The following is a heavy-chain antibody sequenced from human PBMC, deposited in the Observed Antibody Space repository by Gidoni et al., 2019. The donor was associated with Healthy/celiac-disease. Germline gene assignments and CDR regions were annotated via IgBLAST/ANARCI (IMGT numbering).Heavy chain of an antibody. V-gene: IGHV4-39*01. D-gene: IGHD2-8*01. CDR3: ARHVRVRYCTNGVCYIDY. Sequence: QLQLQESGPGLVKPSETLSLTCTVSGGSISSSSYYWGWIRQPPGKGLEWIGSIYYSGSTYYNPSLKSRVTISVDTSKNQFSLKLSSVTAADTAVYYCARHVRVRYCTNGVCYIDYWGQGTLVTVSS. CDR2: IYYSGST. J-gene: IGHJ4*02. CDR1: GGSISSSSYY.